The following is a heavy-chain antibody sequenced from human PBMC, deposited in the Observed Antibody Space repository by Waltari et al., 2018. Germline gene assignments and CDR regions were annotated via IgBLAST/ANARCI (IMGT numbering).Heavy chain of an antibody. D-gene: IGHD6-13*01. CDR1: GFTFSSYA. V-gene: IGHV3-30-3*01. J-gene: IGHJ1*01. CDR3: AREEQQLVGYFQH. CDR2: ISYDGSNK. Sequence: QVQLVESGGGVVQPGRSLRLSCAASGFTFSSYAMHWVRQAPCTGLEWVAVISYDGSNKYYADSVKGRFTISRDNSKNTLYLQMNSLRAEDTAVYYCAREEQQLVGYFQHWGQGTLVTVSS.